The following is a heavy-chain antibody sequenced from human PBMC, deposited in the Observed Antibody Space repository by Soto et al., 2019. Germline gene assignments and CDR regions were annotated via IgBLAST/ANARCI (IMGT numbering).Heavy chain of an antibody. CDR2: INPGNGNT. D-gene: IGHD2-15*01. V-gene: IGHV1-3*01. J-gene: IGHJ2*01. CDR3: AREQVVVATTPHWYFDL. Sequence: AAVKVSCKASGYTFTNYAMHWVRQAPGQRLEWMGWINPGNGNTKYSQKFQGRVTITRDTSASTAYMELSSLRSEDTAVYYCAREQVVVATTPHWYFDLWGRGTLVTVSS. CDR1: GYTFTNYA.